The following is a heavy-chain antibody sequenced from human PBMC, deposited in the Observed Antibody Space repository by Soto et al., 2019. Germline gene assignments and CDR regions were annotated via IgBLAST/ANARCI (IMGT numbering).Heavy chain of an antibody. V-gene: IGHV3-23*01. J-gene: IGHJ4*02. CDR3: AKDRSRGYSYGWLFDY. D-gene: IGHD5-18*01. CDR2: ISGSGGST. Sequence: EVQLLESGGGLVQPGGSLRLSCAASGFTFSSYAMSWVRQAPGKGLEWVSAISGSGGSTYYADSVQGRFTISRDNSKNTLYLQMNSLRAEDTAVYYCAKDRSRGYSYGWLFDYWGQGNMVTVSS. CDR1: GFTFSSYA.